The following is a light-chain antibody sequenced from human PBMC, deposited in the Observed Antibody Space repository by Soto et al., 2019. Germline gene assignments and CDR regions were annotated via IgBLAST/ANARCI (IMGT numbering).Light chain of an antibody. Sequence: EIVMTQSPATLSVSPGERATLSCRASQSVSSNLAWYQQKPGQAPRLLIYGASSRVTGIPARFSGSRCGTEFTLTITSLQSEDFAVYYCQQYNNFPPLTFGGGTKVEIK. CDR3: QQYNNFPPLT. J-gene: IGKJ4*01. V-gene: IGKV3-15*01. CDR1: QSVSSN. CDR2: GAS.